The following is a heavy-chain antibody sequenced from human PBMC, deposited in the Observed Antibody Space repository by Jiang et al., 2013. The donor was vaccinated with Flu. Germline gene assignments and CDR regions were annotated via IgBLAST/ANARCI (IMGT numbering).Heavy chain of an antibody. CDR1: GDSVSSNSAA. CDR2: TYYRSQWYS. Sequence: SQTLSLTCAISGDSVSSNSAAWNWIRQSPSRGLEWLGRTYYRSQWYSDYAVSVKSRITINPNTSKNQFSLQLNSVTPEDTAVYYCAGSDEESDAFDIWGQGTMVTVSS. CDR3: AGSDEESDAFDI. V-gene: IGHV6-1*01. J-gene: IGHJ3*02. D-gene: IGHD3-16*01.